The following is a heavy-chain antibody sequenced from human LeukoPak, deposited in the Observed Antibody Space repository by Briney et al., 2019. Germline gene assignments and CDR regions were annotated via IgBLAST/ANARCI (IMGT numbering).Heavy chain of an antibody. D-gene: IGHD2/OR15-2a*01. CDR1: GGSISSGGYY. V-gene: IGHV4-31*03. J-gene: IGHJ2*01. Sequence: SSQTLSLTCTVSGGSISSGGYYWSWIRQHPGKGLEWIGYVYYSGSTYYNPSLKSRVTISVDTSKNQFSLKLSSVTAADTAVYYCARAFRARYFDLWGRGTLVTVSS. CDR3: ARAFRARYFDL. CDR2: VYYSGST.